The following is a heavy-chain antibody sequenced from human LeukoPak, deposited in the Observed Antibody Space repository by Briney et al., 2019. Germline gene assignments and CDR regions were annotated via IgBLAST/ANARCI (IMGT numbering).Heavy chain of an antibody. Sequence: ASVKVSCKASGYTFTSYGISWVRQAPGQGLEWMGWISVYNGNTNYAQKLQGRVTMTTDTSTSTAYMELRSLRSDDTAVYYCARAPGVLLWFGVGLDYWGQGTLVTVSS. CDR2: ISVYNGNT. V-gene: IGHV1-18*01. CDR1: GYTFTSYG. J-gene: IGHJ4*02. CDR3: ARAPGVLLWFGVGLDY. D-gene: IGHD3-10*01.